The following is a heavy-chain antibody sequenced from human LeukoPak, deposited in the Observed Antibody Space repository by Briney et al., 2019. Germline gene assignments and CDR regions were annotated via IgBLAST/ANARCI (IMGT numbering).Heavy chain of an antibody. J-gene: IGHJ4*02. Sequence: GGSLRLSCVASGLSFSDSYMSWIRQAPGKGLEWVSYISSSSSTIYYADSVKGRFTISRDNAKNSLYLQMNSLRAEDTAVYYCARKGVVGATPLDYWGQGTLVTVSS. CDR3: ARKGVVGATPLDY. CDR1: GLSFSDSY. D-gene: IGHD1-26*01. CDR2: ISSSSSTI. V-gene: IGHV3-11*04.